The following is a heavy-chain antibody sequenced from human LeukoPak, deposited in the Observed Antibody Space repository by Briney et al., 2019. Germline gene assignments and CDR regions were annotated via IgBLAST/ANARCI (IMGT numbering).Heavy chain of an antibody. CDR2: IIPIFGTA. D-gene: IGHD2-2*01. CDR1: GGTFSSYA. CDR3: ARSTHQVRYCSSTSCYHNWFDP. Sequence: GASVKVSCKASGGTFSSYAISWVRQAPGQGLEWMGGIIPIFGTANYAQKFQGRVTITADESTSTAYMELSSLRSEDTAVYYCARSTHQVRYCSSTSCYHNWFDPWGQGTLVTVSS. V-gene: IGHV1-69*13. J-gene: IGHJ5*02.